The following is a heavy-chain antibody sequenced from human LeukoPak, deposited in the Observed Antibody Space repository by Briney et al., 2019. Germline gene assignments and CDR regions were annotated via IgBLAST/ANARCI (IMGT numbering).Heavy chain of an antibody. J-gene: IGHJ6*03. CDR3: ARLSGAGFSYYYYMDV. CDR1: GYTFTGYY. V-gene: IGHV1-2*02. CDR2: INPNSGGT. Sequence: ASVKVSCKASGYTFTGYYMHWVRQAPGQGLEWMGWINPNSGGTNHAQKFQGRVTMTRDTSISTAYMELSRLRSDDTAVYYCARLSGAGFSYYYYMDVWGKGTTVTVSS. D-gene: IGHD3-10*01.